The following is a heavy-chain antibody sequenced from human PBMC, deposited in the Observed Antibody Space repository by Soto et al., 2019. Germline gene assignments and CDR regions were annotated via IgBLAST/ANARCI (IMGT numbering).Heavy chain of an antibody. V-gene: IGHV3-23*01. Sequence: GSLRLSCAASGFTFSSYAMSWVRQAPGKGLEWVSAISGSGGSTYYADSVKGRFTISRDNSKNTLYLQMNSLRAEDTAVYYCAKPPTNYYDSSGYLYYFDYWGQGTLVTVSS. J-gene: IGHJ4*02. CDR2: ISGSGGST. D-gene: IGHD3-22*01. CDR1: GFTFSSYA. CDR3: AKPPTNYYDSSGYLYYFDY.